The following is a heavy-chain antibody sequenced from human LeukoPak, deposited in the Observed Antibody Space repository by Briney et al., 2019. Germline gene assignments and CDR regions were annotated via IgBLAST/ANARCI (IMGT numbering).Heavy chain of an antibody. CDR2: IHYNGSP. J-gene: IGHJ5*02. D-gene: IGHD3-3*01. CDR1: GGSISSYY. Sequence: PSEILSLTCTVSGGSISSYYWSWIRQPPGKGLEWIGYIHYNGSPNYNPSLKSRVTISVDTSKNQFSLKLSSVTAADTAVYYCARGGVTIFGVATPTNWFDPWGQGTLVTVSS. V-gene: IGHV4-59*01. CDR3: ARGGVTIFGVATPTNWFDP.